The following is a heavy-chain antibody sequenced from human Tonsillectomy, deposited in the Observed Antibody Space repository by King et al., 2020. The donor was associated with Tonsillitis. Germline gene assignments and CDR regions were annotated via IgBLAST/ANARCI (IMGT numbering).Heavy chain of an antibody. D-gene: IGHD3-3*01. Sequence: VQLVESGGGLVKPGGSLRLSCAASGFTFSNYSMNWVRQAPGKGLEWVSSISSSSSYIYYADSVKGRFTISRDNAKNSLYLQMNSLRAEDTAVYYCAGWDFWSESYYYYYYMDVWGKGTTVTVSS. V-gene: IGHV3-21*01. CDR2: ISSSSSYI. CDR3: AGWDFWSESYYYYYYMDV. CDR1: GFTFSNYS. J-gene: IGHJ6*03.